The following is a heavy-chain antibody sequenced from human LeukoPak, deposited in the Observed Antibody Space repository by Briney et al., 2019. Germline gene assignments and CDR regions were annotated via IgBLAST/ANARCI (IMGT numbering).Heavy chain of an antibody. Sequence: ASVKVSCKASGYTFTSYAMNWVRQAPGQGLEWMGWINTNTGNPTYAQGFTGRFVFSLDTSVSTAYLQISSLKAEDTAVYYCARGPKEYYDFWSGYAHYYYYYGMDVWGQGTTVTVSS. J-gene: IGHJ6*02. CDR2: INTNTGNP. CDR1: GYTFTSYA. V-gene: IGHV7-4-1*02. D-gene: IGHD3-3*01. CDR3: ARGPKEYYDFWSGYAHYYYYYGMDV.